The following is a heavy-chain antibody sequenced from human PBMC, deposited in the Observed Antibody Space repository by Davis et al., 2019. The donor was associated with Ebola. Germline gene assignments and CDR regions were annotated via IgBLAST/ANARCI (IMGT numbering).Heavy chain of an antibody. CDR2: IKQDGSEK. D-gene: IGHD2-15*01. V-gene: IGHV3-7*02. J-gene: IGHJ4*02. CDR3: ARGPPEDVGVVVVAADY. CDR1: GFTSSSYW. Sequence: PGGSLRLSCAASGFTSSSYWMSWVRQAPGKGLEWVANIKQDGSEKYYVDSVKGRITISRDNAKNSLYLQMNSLSAEDTAVYYCARGPPEDVGVVVVAADYWGQGTLVTVSS.